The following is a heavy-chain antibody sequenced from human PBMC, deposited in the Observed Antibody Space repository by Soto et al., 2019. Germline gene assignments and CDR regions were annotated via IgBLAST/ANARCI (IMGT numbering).Heavy chain of an antibody. CDR3: AREVGAPSGWLDP. Sequence: GGSLRLSCAASGFTFTYYAMPWVRQTPGKGLEWVSGISASGGLKYYADSVRGRFTVSRDNSKNILYLQMDNLRDEDTALYYCAREVGAPSGWLDPWGQGTQVTVSS. D-gene: IGHD1-26*01. CDR1: GFTFTYYA. V-gene: IGHV3-23*01. J-gene: IGHJ5*02. CDR2: ISASGGLK.